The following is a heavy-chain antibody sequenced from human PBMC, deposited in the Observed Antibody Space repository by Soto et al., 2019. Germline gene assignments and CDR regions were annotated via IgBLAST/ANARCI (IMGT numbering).Heavy chain of an antibody. J-gene: IGHJ5*02. CDR2: SRNKANSYTT. V-gene: IGHV3-72*01. CDR3: ARDLGS. CDR1: GFTFSDHY. Sequence: EVQLVESGGGLVQPGGSLRLSCAASGFTFSDHYMDWVRQAQGKGLEWVGRSRNKANSYTTEYAASVRGRFTISRDDSKNSLYLQMNSLKTEDTAVYYCARDLGSWGQGTLVTVSS.